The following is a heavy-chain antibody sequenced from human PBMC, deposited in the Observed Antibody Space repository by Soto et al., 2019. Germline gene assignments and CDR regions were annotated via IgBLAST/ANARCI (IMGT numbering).Heavy chain of an antibody. CDR3: ARDDYGGNSGILVDY. D-gene: IGHD4-17*01. CDR1: GYTFTSYF. V-gene: IGHV1-2*02. CDR2: INPNSGDT. J-gene: IGHJ4*02. Sequence: XSVKVSCKASGYTFTSYFIHWVRQAPGQGLEWMGWINPNSGDTNYAQKFQGRVTMTRDTSFSTAYMEVGSLRSDDTAFYYCARDDYGGNSGILVDYWGQGTLVTVSS.